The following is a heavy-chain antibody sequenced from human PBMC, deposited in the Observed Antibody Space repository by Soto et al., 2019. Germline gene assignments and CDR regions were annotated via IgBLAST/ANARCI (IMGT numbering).Heavy chain of an antibody. D-gene: IGHD3-22*01. V-gene: IGHV4-59*08. CDR2: IYYSGST. CDR1: GGYISSYY. J-gene: IGHJ4*02. Sequence: SETLSLTCNVSGGYISSYYWSWIRQHQGKGLEWIGYIYYSGSTYYNPSLKSRVTISVDTSKNQFSLKLSPVTAADTAVYYCARGITMIVVVPIYYFDYWGQGTLVTVSS. CDR3: ARGITMIVVVPIYYFDY.